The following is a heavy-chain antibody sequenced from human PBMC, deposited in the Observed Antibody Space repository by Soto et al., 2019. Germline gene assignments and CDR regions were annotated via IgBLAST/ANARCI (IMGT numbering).Heavy chain of an antibody. J-gene: IGHJ6*02. CDR1: GFTFSSYG. CDR2: IWYDGSNK. V-gene: IGHV3-33*01. CDR3: ARESNDYGGNSDYYYYGMDV. D-gene: IGHD4-17*01. Sequence: QVQLVESGGGVVQPGRSLRLSCAASGFTFSSYGMHWVRQAPGKGLVWVAVIWYDGSNKYYADSVKGRFTISRDNSKNTLYLQMNSLRAEDTAVYYCARESNDYGGNSDYYYYGMDVWGQGTTVTVSS.